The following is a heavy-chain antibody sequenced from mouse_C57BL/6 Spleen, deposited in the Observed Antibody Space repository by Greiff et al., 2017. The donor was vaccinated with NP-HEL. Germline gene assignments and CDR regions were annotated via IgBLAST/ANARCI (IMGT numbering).Heavy chain of an antibody. Sequence: QVQLQQPGAELVRPGSSVKLSCKASGYTFTSYWMHWVKQRPIQGLEWIGNIDPSDSETHYNQKFKDKATLTVAKSTRTAYMQLSSLTSEDSAVFYCARFTTVVANFDYWGQGTTLTVSS. V-gene: IGHV1-52*01. CDR2: IDPSDSET. CDR3: ARFTTVVANFDY. J-gene: IGHJ2*01. D-gene: IGHD1-1*01. CDR1: GYTFTSYW.